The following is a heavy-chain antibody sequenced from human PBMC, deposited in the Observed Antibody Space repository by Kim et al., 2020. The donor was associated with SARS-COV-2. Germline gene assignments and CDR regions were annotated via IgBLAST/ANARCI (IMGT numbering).Heavy chain of an antibody. V-gene: IGHV3-21*01. CDR2: ISSSSSYI. Sequence: GGSLRLSCAASGFTFSSYSMNWVRQAPGKGLEWVSSISSSSSYIYYADSVKGRFTISRDNAKNSLYLQMNSLRAEDTAVYYCARGGYSGYDHLPFDYWGQGTLVTVSS. D-gene: IGHD5-12*01. J-gene: IGHJ4*02. CDR1: GFTFSSYS. CDR3: ARGGYSGYDHLPFDY.